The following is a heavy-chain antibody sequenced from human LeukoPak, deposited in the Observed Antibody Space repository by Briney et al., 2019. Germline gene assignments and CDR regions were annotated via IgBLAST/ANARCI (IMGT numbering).Heavy chain of an antibody. Sequence: GGSLRLSCAASGFTFSSYSMNWVRQAPGKGLEWVSAISGSGGSTYYADSVKGRFTISRDNSKNTLYLQMNSLRAEDTAVYYCAKDRPMIGLHDYWGQGTLVTVSS. D-gene: IGHD3-22*01. V-gene: IGHV3-23*01. J-gene: IGHJ4*02. CDR3: AKDRPMIGLHDY. CDR1: GFTFSSYS. CDR2: ISGSGGST.